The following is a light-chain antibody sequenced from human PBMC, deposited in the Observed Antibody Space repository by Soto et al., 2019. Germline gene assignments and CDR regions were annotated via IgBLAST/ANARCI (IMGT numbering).Light chain of an antibody. Sequence: EIVVTQSPATLSASPGERVTLSCRASQFVSSRLAWYQQRLGQVPRLLIYDTSTRAPGISARFSGSGSGTEFTLTISSLQSEDVAVYYCQEDNHWPPGMFGPATTVYIK. CDR1: QFVSSR. J-gene: IGKJ1*01. V-gene: IGKV3-15*01. CDR3: QEDNHWPPGM. CDR2: DTS.